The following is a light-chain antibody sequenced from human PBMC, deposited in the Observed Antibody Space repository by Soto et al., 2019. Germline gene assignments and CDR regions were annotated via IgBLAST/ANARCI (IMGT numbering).Light chain of an antibody. J-gene: IGKJ1*01. CDR2: GAS. V-gene: IGKV3-15*01. Sequence: EILLTQSPAALSVSPGGRATLSCRASQNVIYDLAWYQQKPGQAPRLLVYGASTRATDAPPRFRGSGSGREFSLTISSLQSEDFATYYCQQYKSWPRTFGQGTRVEIK. CDR3: QQYKSWPRT. CDR1: QNVIYD.